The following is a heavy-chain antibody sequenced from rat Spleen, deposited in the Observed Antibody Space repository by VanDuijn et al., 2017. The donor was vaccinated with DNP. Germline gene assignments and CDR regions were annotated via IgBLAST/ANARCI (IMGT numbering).Heavy chain of an antibody. Sequence: EVQLVASGGGFVQPGGSLKLSCAASGFIFSDYYMAWVRQTPTKGLEWVATISTSGSRIYYPDSVTGRLTISRDNARSILYLQMNSLKSEDTATYYCARHVLYTTDYYGYFDYWGQGVMVTVSS. CDR1: GFIFSDYY. CDR3: ARHVLYTTDYYGYFDY. D-gene: IGHD1-6*01. J-gene: IGHJ2*01. CDR2: ISTSGSRI. V-gene: IGHV5-25*01.